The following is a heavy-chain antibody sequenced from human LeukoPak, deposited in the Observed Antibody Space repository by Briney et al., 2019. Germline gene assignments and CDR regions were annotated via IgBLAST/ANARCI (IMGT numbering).Heavy chain of an antibody. J-gene: IGHJ5*02. V-gene: IGHV1-3*01. CDR1: GYTFTSYG. CDR3: ARDQDYDILTGPPTA. D-gene: IGHD3-9*01. Sequence: ASVKVSCKASGYTFTSYGISWVRQAPGQRLEWMGWINAGNGNTKYSQKFQGRVTITRDTSASTAYMELSSLRSEDTAVYYCARDQDYDILTGPPTAWGQGTLVTVSS. CDR2: INAGNGNT.